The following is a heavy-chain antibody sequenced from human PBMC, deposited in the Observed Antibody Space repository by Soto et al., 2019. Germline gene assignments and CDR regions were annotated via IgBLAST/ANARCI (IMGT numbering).Heavy chain of an antibody. Sequence: QVHLVESGGGVVQPGTSLRLSCAASGFTFSTSGMHWVRQAPGKGLEWVAVIYYDGTNKHYADSVRGRFTVARDNSKNTVYLELNSLRDGDPAVSYCARVGMVLGNVAHLFEYWGQGTLVTVSS. CDR1: GFTFSTSG. V-gene: IGHV3-33*01. CDR2: IYYDGTNK. D-gene: IGHD3-10*01. J-gene: IGHJ4*02. CDR3: ARVGMVLGNVAHLFEY.